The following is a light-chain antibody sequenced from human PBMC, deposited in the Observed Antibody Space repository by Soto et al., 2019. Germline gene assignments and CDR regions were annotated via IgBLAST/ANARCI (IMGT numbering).Light chain of an antibody. V-gene: IGKV2-28*01. J-gene: IGKJ4*01. Sequence: IVMTQSPLSLPVTPGESASISCRSSQSLLHSDGYNYLDWYLQKPGQSPQLLIYLGSNRASGVPHRVSGSGSGTDFTLKISRVEAEDVGVYYCMQDLQTPLTFGGGTKVEIK. CDR3: MQDLQTPLT. CDR2: LGS. CDR1: QSLLHSDGYNY.